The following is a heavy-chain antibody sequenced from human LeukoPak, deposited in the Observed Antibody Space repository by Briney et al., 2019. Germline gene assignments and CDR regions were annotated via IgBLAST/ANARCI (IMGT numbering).Heavy chain of an antibody. CDR2: IYYSGST. CDR3: ASFNSGGAFDI. V-gene: IGHV4-59*01. Sequence: SETLSLTCTVSGGSISSYYWSWIRQPPGKGLEWIGYIYYSGSTNYNPSLKSRVTISVDTSKNQFSLKLSSVTAADTAVYYCASFNSGGAFDIWGQGTMVTVSS. J-gene: IGHJ3*02. D-gene: IGHD2-15*01. CDR1: GGSISSYY.